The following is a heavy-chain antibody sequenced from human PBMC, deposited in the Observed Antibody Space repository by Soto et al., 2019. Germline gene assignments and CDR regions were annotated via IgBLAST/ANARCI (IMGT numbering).Heavy chain of an antibody. CDR1: GYTFTSYG. CDR3: ARDPREDIVVFYYYYYGMDV. Sequence: ASVKVSCKASGYTFTSYGLSWVRQAPGQGLEWMGWISAYNGNTNYAQKLQGRVTMTTDTSTSTAYMELRSLRPDDTAVYYCARDPREDIVVFYYYYYGMDVWGQGTTVTVSS. D-gene: IGHD2-2*01. J-gene: IGHJ6*02. CDR2: ISAYNGNT. V-gene: IGHV1-18*04.